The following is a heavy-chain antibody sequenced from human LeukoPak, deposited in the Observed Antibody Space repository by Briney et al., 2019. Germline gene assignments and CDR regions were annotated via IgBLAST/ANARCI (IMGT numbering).Heavy chain of an antibody. Sequence: GGSLRLSCAASGFTLDDYGMSWVRQAPRQGLEWVSGIHWSGGSTGYAGSVRGRFTISRDNAKNSLYLQMNSLRAEDTALYHCARDRTWELLEGGAFDIWGQGTMVTVSS. CDR1: GFTLDDYG. D-gene: IGHD1-26*01. J-gene: IGHJ3*02. CDR3: ARDRTWELLEGGAFDI. V-gene: IGHV3-20*01. CDR2: IHWSGGST.